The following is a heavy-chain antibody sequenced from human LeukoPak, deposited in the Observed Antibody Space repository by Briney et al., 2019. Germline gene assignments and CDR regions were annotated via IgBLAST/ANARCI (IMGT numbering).Heavy chain of an antibody. CDR2: MSYSGST. V-gene: IGHV4-39*01. CDR1: GGSISSNNFY. Sequence: PSETLSLTCTVSGGSISSNNFYWGWIRQPPEMGLEWIGSMSYSGSTYYNPSLKSRVTISVDTSKNQFHLKLSSVTAADTAVYYCARPNYYYYYMDVWGKGTTVTVSS. J-gene: IGHJ6*03. CDR3: ARPNYYYYYMDV.